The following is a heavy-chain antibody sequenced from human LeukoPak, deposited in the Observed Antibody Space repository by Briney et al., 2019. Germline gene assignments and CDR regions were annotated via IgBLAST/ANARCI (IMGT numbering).Heavy chain of an antibody. CDR3: APNLGGARYYYYYGMDV. J-gene: IGHJ6*02. CDR1: GGTFSSYA. CDR2: IIPILGIA. Sequence: SVKVFCKASGGTFSSYAISWVRQAPGQGLEWMGRIIPILGIANYAQKFQGRVTITADKSTSTAYMELSSLRSEDTAVYYCAPNLGGARYYYYYGMDVWGQGTTVTVSS. V-gene: IGHV1-69*04. D-gene: IGHD1-14*01.